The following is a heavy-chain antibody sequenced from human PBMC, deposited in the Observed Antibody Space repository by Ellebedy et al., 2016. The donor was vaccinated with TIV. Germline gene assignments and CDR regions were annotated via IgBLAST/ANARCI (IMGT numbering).Heavy chain of an antibody. Sequence: GGSLRLSCAASGFTFSDYYMSWIRQAPGKGLEWVSYISNSDSSIFYADSVKGRFTISRDNAKNLLYLQMNSLRAEDMAVYYCARDARFIDHQHNWFDPWGQGTLVTVSS. CDR2: ISNSDSSI. CDR3: ARDARFIDHQHNWFDP. V-gene: IGHV3-11*01. J-gene: IGHJ5*02. CDR1: GFTFSDYY. D-gene: IGHD2-2*01.